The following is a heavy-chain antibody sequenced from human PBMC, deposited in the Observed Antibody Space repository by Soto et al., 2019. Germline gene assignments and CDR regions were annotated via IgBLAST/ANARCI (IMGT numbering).Heavy chain of an antibody. D-gene: IGHD1-26*01. CDR1: GFIFSNYG. CDR2: ISYDGNNK. J-gene: IGHJ4*02. V-gene: IGHV3-30*03. Sequence: GGSLRLSCATSGFIFSNYGMHWVRQAPGKGLEWVAVISYDGNNKYHADSVKGRFTISRDNSENTLFLQMNSLRVDDTAVYYCTVGSTMLSAIVHPEKFDYWGQGTLVTVSS. CDR3: TVGSTMLSAIVHPEKFDY.